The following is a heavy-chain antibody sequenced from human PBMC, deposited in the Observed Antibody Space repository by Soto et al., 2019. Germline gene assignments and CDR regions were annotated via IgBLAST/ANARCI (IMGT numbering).Heavy chain of an antibody. CDR1: GFTFSSHG. CDR3: AKKAQGLAREWYFDH. Sequence: EAQLLESGGGLVQPGGSLRLSCAASGFTFSSHGLSWVRQAPGRGLEWASGISGTGEYTYYADSVKGRFTITRDNSKNTVYVQMNSLRVDDTATYYCAKKAQGLAREWYFDHWGQGTQVAVSS. J-gene: IGHJ4*02. CDR2: ISGTGEYT. V-gene: IGHV3-23*01. D-gene: IGHD3-3*01.